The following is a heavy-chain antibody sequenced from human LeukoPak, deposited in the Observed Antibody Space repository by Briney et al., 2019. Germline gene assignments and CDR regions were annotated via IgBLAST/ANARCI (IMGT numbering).Heavy chain of an antibody. J-gene: IGHJ6*02. CDR2: ISAYTRNT. CDR3: ARDYGDSNYYSGADV. D-gene: IGHD4-17*01. Sequence: ASVKVSCKASGYTFIRYGISWVRQAPGQGLEWMGWISAYTRNTNYAQNLQGRVTMTTDTSTSTAYMELRSLGSDDTAVYYCARDYGDSNYYSGADVWGQGTTVTVSS. V-gene: IGHV1-18*01. CDR1: GYTFIRYG.